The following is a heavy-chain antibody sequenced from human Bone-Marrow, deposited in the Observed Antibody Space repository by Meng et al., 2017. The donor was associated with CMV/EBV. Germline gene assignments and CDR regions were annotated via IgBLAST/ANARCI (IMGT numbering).Heavy chain of an antibody. CDR3: AKDPGRVGAPVVDY. J-gene: IGHJ4*02. CDR1: GFTFSGYG. V-gene: IGHV3-30*02. Sequence: GGSLRLSCAASGFTFSGYGMHWVRQAPGKGLEWVAFIRYDGSNEYYADSVKGRFTISRENSKNTLYLQMNSLRPEDTAVYYCAKDPGRVGAPVVDYCGQGTLVTASS. D-gene: IGHD2-21*01. CDR2: IRYDGSNE.